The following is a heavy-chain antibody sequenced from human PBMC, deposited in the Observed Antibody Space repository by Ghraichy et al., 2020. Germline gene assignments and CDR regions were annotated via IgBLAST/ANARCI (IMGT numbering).Heavy chain of an antibody. Sequence: ASVKVSCKASGYPYTNSGLIWVRQAPGQVLKWMGWISAYNANTNYAQKLQGRVTMTTDTSTSTAYMELRSLRSDDTAVYYCARASGTTGTTGRGWFDPWGQGTLFTVSS. V-gene: IGHV1-18*04. D-gene: IGHD1-1*01. CDR3: ARASGTTGTTGRGWFDP. J-gene: IGHJ5*02. CDR1: GYPYTNSG. CDR2: ISAYNANT.